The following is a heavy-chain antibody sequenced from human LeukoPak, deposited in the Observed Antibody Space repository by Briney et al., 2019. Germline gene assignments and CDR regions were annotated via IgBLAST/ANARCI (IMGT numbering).Heavy chain of an antibody. CDR3: ARNGGYGDYVIG. J-gene: IGHJ4*02. Sequence: GGSLRLSCAASGFTVSSNYMSWVRQAPGKGLEGVSIIYSAGSTYYADSVKGRFTISRDNSKNTVYLQMKSLRAEDTAVYYCARNGGYGDYVIGWGQGTLVTVSS. CDR1: GFTVSSNY. D-gene: IGHD4-17*01. CDR2: IYSAGST. V-gene: IGHV3-66*02.